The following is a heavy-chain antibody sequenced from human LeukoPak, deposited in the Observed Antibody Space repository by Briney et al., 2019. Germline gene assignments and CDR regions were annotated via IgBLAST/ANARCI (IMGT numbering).Heavy chain of an antibody. CDR3: ASPGQCDY. D-gene: IGHD6-19*01. J-gene: IGHJ4*02. Sequence: PGGSLRLSCAAPGFTFSSYAMSWVRQAPGKGLEWVSAISGSGGSTCYADSVKGRFTISRDNSRNTLYLQMNSLRAEDTAVYYCASPGQCDYCGQGTLVTVSS. CDR1: GFTFSSYA. V-gene: IGHV3-23*01. CDR2: ISGSGGST.